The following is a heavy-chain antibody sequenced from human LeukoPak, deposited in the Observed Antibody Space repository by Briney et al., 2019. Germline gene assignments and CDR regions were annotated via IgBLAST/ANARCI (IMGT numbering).Heavy chain of an antibody. CDR2: IYYTGST. CDR3: ARHLYYGDYYFDY. J-gene: IGHJ4*02. Sequence: SETLSLTCTVSGGSISSSSYYWGWIRQPPGKGLEWIGSIYYTGSTYYNPSLKSRVTISVDTSKNQFSLKQSSVTAADTAIYYCARHLYYGDYYFDYWGRGTLVTVSS. V-gene: IGHV4-39*01. CDR1: GGSISSSSYY. D-gene: IGHD4-17*01.